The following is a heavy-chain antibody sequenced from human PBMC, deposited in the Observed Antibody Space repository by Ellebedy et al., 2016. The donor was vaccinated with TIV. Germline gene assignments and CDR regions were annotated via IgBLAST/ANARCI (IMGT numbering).Heavy chain of an antibody. CDR1: GFTFSSYA. CDR3: ATDLGTRAFDV. J-gene: IGHJ3*01. V-gene: IGHV3-23*01. Sequence: PGGSLRLSCVASGFTFSSYAMCWVRQAPGKGLEWVSTISVSGGNTYFPDSVKGRFTISRDNSRNTVYLQMNNLRAEDTAVYYCATDLGTRAFDVWGQGTMVTVSS. CDR2: ISVSGGNT. D-gene: IGHD1-1*01.